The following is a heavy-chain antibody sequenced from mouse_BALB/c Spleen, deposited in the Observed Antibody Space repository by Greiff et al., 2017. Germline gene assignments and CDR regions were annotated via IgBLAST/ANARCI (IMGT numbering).Heavy chain of an antibody. CDR3: ARRGNWDEDY. V-gene: IGHV5-4*02. CDR2: ISDGGSYT. D-gene: IGHD4-1*01. CDR1: GFTFSDYY. Sequence: EVKVVESGGGLVKPGGSLKLSCAASGFTFSDYYMYWVRQTPEKRLEWVATISDGGSYTYYPDSVKGRFTISRDNAKSNLYLQMSSLKSEDTAMYYCARRGNWDEDYWGQGTTLTVSS. J-gene: IGHJ2*01.